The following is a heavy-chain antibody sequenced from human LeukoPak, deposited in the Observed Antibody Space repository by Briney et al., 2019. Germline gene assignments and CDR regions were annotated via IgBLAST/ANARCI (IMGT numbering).Heavy chain of an antibody. CDR2: ITSSGGNT. D-gene: IGHD3-16*01. V-gene: IGHV3-23*01. CDR3: ARGLRGDYHY. J-gene: IGHJ4*02. Sequence: PGGSLRLSCAASGFTFSISAMACVRQVPGKGLEWVSSITSSGGNTFYADSVKGRFTISRDNSKNTLYLQMNSLRAEDTAGYYCARGLRGDYHYWGQGTLVTVSS. CDR1: GFTFSISA.